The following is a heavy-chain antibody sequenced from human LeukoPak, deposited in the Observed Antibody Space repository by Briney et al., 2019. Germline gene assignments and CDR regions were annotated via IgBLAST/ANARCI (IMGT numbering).Heavy chain of an antibody. V-gene: IGHV4-39*07. CDR2: IYHSGST. Sequence: SETLSLTCTVSGGSISSSSYYWGWIRQPPGKGLEWIGSIYHSGSTYYNPSLKSRVTISVDTSKNQFSLKLSSVTAADTAVYYCAREVFDYWGQGTLVTVSS. J-gene: IGHJ4*02. CDR3: AREVFDY. CDR1: GGSISSSSYY.